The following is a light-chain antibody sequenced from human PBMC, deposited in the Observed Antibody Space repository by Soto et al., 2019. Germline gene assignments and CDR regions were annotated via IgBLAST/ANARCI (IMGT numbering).Light chain of an antibody. Sequence: EMVLTQSPGTLSLSPGERATLSCRASQSVSSSYLAWYQQRPGQAPRLLIYGASNRATAIPDRFRGSGSGTDFTLTITRLEPEDFAVYYCQHYGSSPPFTFGPGTKVDIK. CDR2: GAS. J-gene: IGKJ3*01. CDR3: QHYGSSPPFT. V-gene: IGKV3-20*01. CDR1: QSVSSSY.